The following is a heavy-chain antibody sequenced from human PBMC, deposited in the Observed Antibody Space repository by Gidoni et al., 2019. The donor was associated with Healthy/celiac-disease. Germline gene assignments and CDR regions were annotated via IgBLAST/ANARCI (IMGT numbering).Heavy chain of an antibody. V-gene: IGHV3-15*01. Sequence: EVQLVESGGGLVKPGWSLRLSCPASGFTCRNAWMSWVRQAPGQRLEWVGRIKSKTDGGTTDYAAPVKGRFTISRDDSQNTLYLQMNSLKTEDTAVYYCTTDDYYYDSKIDYWGQGTLVTVSS. CDR2: IKSKTDGGTT. J-gene: IGHJ4*02. D-gene: IGHD3-22*01. CDR1: GFTCRNAW. CDR3: TTDDYYYDSKIDY.